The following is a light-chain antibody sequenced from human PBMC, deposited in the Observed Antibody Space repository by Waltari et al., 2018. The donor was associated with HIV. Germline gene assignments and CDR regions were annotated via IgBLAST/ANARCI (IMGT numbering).Light chain of an antibody. V-gene: IGKV1-5*03. CDR1: ENIGNW. CDR2: RAS. CDR3: QQYNVYPWT. J-gene: IGKJ1*01. Sequence: DIEMNQSPSTLSASVGDTVTLTCRTSENIGNWLAWYQMKPGKAPDLLIYRASTLKSGVPSRFSGRGSGTEFALTVRGLQPDDFGTFFCQQYNVYPWTFGQGTRVDLK.